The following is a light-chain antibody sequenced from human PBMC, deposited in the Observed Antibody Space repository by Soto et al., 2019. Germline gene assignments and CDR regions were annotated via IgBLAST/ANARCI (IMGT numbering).Light chain of an antibody. CDR3: QQYYTFPRT. J-gene: IGKJ1*01. V-gene: IGKV1-8*01. CDR2: ATS. CDR1: QSVSSN. Sequence: MTQSPATLSVSPGERATLSCRASQSVSSNLAWYQQKPGKAPELLIYATSTLQSEVPSRFSGSGSGTDFTLTISCLQSEDFATYYCQQYYTFPRTFGQGTKVDIK.